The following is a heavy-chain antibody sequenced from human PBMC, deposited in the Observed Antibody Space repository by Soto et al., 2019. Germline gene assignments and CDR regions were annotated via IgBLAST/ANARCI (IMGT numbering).Heavy chain of an antibody. D-gene: IGHD3-10*01. Sequence: TFLLTCAVCGDSVSIGSAAWILIRHSPSRGLEWLGRTYYRSKWSNDYAVSVKSRITINPDKSKNKFSLQLSSVTPEDTAVYYCAGVTWFRGMDVWGQGTTVTVSS. CDR2: TYYRSKWSN. CDR3: AGVTWFRGMDV. V-gene: IGHV6-1*01. CDR1: GDSVSIGSAA. J-gene: IGHJ6*02.